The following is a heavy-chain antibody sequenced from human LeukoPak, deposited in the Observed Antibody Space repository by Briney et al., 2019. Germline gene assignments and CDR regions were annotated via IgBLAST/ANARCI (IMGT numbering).Heavy chain of an antibody. CDR3: ARDLEHPYYYYGMDV. V-gene: IGHV4-39*07. Sequence: KPSETLSLTCTVSGGSISSSGYYWGWIRQPPGKGLEWIGSIYFSGSTYDNPSLKSRVTISVDTSKNQFSLKLSSVTAADTAVYYCARDLEHPYYYYGMDVWGQGTTVTVSS. D-gene: IGHD1/OR15-1a*01. J-gene: IGHJ6*02. CDR2: IYFSGST. CDR1: GGSISSSGYY.